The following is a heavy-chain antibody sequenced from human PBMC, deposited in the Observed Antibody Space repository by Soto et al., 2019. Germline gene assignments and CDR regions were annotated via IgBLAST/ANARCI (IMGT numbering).Heavy chain of an antibody. CDR2: IYYSGST. CDR1: GGSISSADYY. J-gene: IGHJ6*02. D-gene: IGHD5-12*01. Sequence: PLETLSLTCTVSGGSISSADYYWSWVRQPPGKGLEWIGYIYYSGSTFFNPSLKSRVTISKDTSRNQFSLRLNSATAADTAVYYCARAIVVTIGGMDVWGQGTTVTVSS. V-gene: IGHV4-30-4*01. CDR3: ARAIVVTIGGMDV.